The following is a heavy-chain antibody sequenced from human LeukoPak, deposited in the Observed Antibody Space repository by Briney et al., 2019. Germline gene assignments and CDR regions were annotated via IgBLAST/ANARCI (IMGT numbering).Heavy chain of an antibody. CDR3: AKVLKFAGRAYPREMVFDY. J-gene: IGHJ4*02. CDR2: ILVSGGNT. Sequence: PGGSLRLSCEASGFTFSSSAITWVRQAPGKGLEWISGILVSGGNTYYADSVKGRFTISRDISKSTVYLEMNSLRADDTGVYYCAKVLKFAGRAYPREMVFDYWGQGTLVPVSS. CDR1: GFTFSSSA. V-gene: IGHV3-23*01. D-gene: IGHD3-16*01.